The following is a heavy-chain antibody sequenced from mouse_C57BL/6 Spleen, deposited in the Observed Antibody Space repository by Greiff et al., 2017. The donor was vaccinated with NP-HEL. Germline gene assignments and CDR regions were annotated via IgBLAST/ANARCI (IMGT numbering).Heavy chain of an antibody. CDR3: ARSGYDYDVGYFDY. J-gene: IGHJ2*01. V-gene: IGHV1-18*01. CDR2: INPNNGGT. D-gene: IGHD2-4*01. Sequence: VQLKQSGPELVKPGASVKIPCKASGYTFTDYNMDWVKQSHGKSLEWIGDINPNNGGTIYNQKFKGKATLTVDKSSSTAYMELRSLTSEDTAVYYCARSGYDYDVGYFDYWGQGTTLTVSS. CDR1: GYTFTDYN.